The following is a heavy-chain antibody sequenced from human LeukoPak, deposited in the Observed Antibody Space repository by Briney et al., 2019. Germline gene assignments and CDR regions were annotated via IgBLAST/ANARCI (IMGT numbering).Heavy chain of an antibody. D-gene: IGHD2-2*02. J-gene: IGHJ4*02. V-gene: IGHV3-30*02. Sequence: PGGSLRLSCAASGFTFSSFGMHWFRRAPGKGLQWVAFIQSDGTTKYYTDSVRGRFTISRDKSKNTLYLQMNSLRAEDTAVYYCARDGGDIVVVPAAIWGQGTLVTVSS. CDR2: IQSDGTTK. CDR1: GFTFSSFG. CDR3: ARDGGDIVVVPAAI.